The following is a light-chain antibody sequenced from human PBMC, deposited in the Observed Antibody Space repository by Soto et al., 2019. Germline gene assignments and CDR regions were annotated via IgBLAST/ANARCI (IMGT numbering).Light chain of an antibody. CDR2: EGS. V-gene: IGLV2-23*01. Sequence: QSALTQPASVSGSPGQSITISCTGTSSDVGSYNLVSWYQQHPGKAPKLMIYEGSKRPSGVSNRFSGSKSGNTASLTISGFQAEDEADYYCCSHAGSRVFGGGTKLTVL. CDR3: CSHAGSRV. J-gene: IGLJ3*02. CDR1: SSDVGSYNL.